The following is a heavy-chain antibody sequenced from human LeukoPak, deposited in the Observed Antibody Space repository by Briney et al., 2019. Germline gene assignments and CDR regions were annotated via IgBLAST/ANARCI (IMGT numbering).Heavy chain of an antibody. Sequence: GGSLRLSCAASGFTFSSYNMNWVRQAPGKGLAWASSISSSGNKIYYADSVKGRFTISRDNAKNSLYLQMNSLRAEDTAVYYCARETGYWGQGTLVTVSS. CDR2: ISSSGNKI. CDR3: ARETGY. D-gene: IGHD3-9*01. J-gene: IGHJ4*02. V-gene: IGHV3-21*01. CDR1: GFTFSSYN.